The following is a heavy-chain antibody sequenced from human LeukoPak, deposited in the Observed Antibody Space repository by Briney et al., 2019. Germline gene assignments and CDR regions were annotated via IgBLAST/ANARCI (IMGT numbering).Heavy chain of an antibody. J-gene: IGHJ5*02. V-gene: IGHV1-69*01. CDR3: ARGPSAYCSGGSCYSGSAWFDP. Sequence: SVKVSCKASGGTFSSYAISWVRQAPGQGLEWMGGIIPIFGTANYAQKFQGRVTITADESTSTAYMELSSLRSEDTAVYYCARGPSAYCSGGSCYSGSAWFDPWGQGTLVTVSS. CDR2: IIPIFGTA. CDR1: GGTFSSYA. D-gene: IGHD2-15*01.